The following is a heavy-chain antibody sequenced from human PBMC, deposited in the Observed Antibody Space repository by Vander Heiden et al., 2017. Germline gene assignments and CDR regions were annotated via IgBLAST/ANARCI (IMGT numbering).Heavy chain of an antibody. V-gene: IGHV3-30-3*01. J-gene: IGHJ4*02. CDR3: ARDPGLLRYFDWLLGLDY. CDR1: GFTLRSFA. CDR2: IAYDGSNK. D-gene: IGHD3-9*01. Sequence: QVQLVATGGGVVQPGRSLRLSCAASGFTLRSFAMHWVRQGPGKGLEWVAVIAYDGSNKYYADSVKGRFTISRDNSKNTLYLQMNSLRAEDTAVYYCARDPGLLRYFDWLLGLDYWGQGTLVTVSS.